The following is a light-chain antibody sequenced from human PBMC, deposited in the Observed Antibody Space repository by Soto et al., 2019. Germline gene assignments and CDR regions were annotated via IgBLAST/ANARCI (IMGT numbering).Light chain of an antibody. J-gene: IGLJ2*01. CDR2: EVS. CDR3: SSYTSSHTWV. CDR1: SSDVGGYNY. V-gene: IGLV2-14*01. Sequence: QSALTQPASVSGSPGQSITISCTGTSSDVGGYNYVSWYRQYPGKVPQVLIFEVSNRPSGASNRFSGSKSGNTASLIISGLQADDEADYYCSSYTSSHTWVFGGGTKVTVL.